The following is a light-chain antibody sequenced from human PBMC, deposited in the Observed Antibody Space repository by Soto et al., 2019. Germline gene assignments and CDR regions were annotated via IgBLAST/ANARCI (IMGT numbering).Light chain of an antibody. V-gene: IGLV2-23*01. J-gene: IGLJ2*01. CDR2: EGS. CDR3: CSYAGSSTHLV. Sequence: QSALTQPASVSGSPGQSITISCTGTSSDVGSYNLVSWYQQHPGKAPKLMIYEGSKRPSGVSNRFSGSKSGNTASLTISGLQAEVEADYYCCSYAGSSTHLVFGGGTKVTVL. CDR1: SSDVGSYNL.